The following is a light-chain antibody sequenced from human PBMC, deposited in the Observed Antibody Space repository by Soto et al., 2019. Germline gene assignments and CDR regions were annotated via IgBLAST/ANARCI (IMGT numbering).Light chain of an antibody. CDR1: SXDVGGYNY. CDR2: EVS. Sequence: QSALTQPPSASGSPGQSVTISCTGTSXDVGGYNYVSWYQQHPGKAPKLMIYEVSKRPSGVPDRFSGSKSGNTASLTVSGLQAEDEADYYCSSYAGSNNLVFGGGTKVTVL. J-gene: IGLJ2*01. V-gene: IGLV2-8*01. CDR3: SSYAGSNNLV.